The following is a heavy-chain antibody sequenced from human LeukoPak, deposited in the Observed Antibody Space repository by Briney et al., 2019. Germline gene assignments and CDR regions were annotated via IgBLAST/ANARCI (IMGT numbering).Heavy chain of an antibody. J-gene: IGHJ4*02. V-gene: IGHV3-7*01. CDR1: GFSFSSYW. CDR2: IKQDGSEK. CDR3: AKTLRYFDWLFGGYFDY. Sequence: GVSLRLSCAASGFSFSSYWMSWVRQAPGKGLEWVANIKQDGSEKYYADSVKGRFTITRDNPKNTLYLQMNSLRAEDTAVYYCAKTLRYFDWLFGGYFDYWGQGTLVTVSS. D-gene: IGHD3-9*01.